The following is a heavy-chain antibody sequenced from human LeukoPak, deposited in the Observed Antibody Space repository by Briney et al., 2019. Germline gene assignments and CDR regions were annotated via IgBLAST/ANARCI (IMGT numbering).Heavy chain of an antibody. Sequence: GGSLRLSCAASGFSFDDYGLTWVRQAPGKGLEWVSGINWNGDSTDYTDSVKGRFTISRDNAKNSLYLQMNSLRAEDTALYYCARDLRVVITGSFDSWGQGTLVTVSS. V-gene: IGHV3-20*04. CDR1: GFSFDDYG. CDR2: INWNGDST. J-gene: IGHJ4*02. D-gene: IGHD3-22*01. CDR3: ARDLRVVITGSFDS.